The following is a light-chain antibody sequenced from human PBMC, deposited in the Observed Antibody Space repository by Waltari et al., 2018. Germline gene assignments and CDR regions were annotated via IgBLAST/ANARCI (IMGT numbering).Light chain of an antibody. J-gene: IGKJ1*01. CDR1: QDISTS. CDR3: QQSDRAPVT. Sequence: DIQMTQSPSSLSASVGDRVTITCRASQDISTSLNWYQQKPGEAPRVLISRTSSLQSGVPSRFSGSGSGTDFSLTISSLQPEDFATYYCQQSDRAPVTFGQGTKVEIK. CDR2: RTS. V-gene: IGKV1-39*01.